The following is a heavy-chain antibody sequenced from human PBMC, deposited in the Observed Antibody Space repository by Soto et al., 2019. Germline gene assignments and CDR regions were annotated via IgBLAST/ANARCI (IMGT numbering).Heavy chain of an antibody. CDR3: ARGYCSGGSCYSWTHAFDI. J-gene: IGHJ3*02. D-gene: IGHD2-15*01. V-gene: IGHV4-59*01. Sequence: SETLSLTCTVSGGSISSYYWSWIRQPPGKGLEWIGYIYYSGSTNYNPSLKSRVTISVDTSKNQFSLKLSSVTAADTAVYYCARGYCSGGSCYSWTHAFDIWGQGTIVTVSS. CDR2: IYYSGST. CDR1: GGSISSYY.